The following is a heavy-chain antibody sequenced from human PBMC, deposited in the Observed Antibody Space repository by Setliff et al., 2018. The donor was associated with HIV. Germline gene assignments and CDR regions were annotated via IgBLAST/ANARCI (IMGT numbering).Heavy chain of an antibody. D-gene: IGHD2-15*01. J-gene: IGHJ5*02. CDR3: ARDGCDGNKCYLYNWFDP. CDR2: INAGNGNT. Sequence: ASVKVSCKASGYTFSSRSIHWVRQAPGQGLEWMGWINAGNGNTKYSQKFQRRSTITRDTSASTVFMELSSLTSEDTAVYYCARDGCDGNKCYLYNWFDPWGQGTLVTVSS. CDR1: GYTFSSRS. V-gene: IGHV1-3*01.